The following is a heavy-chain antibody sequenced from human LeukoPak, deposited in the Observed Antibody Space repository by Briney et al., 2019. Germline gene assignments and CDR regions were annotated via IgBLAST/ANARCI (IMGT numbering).Heavy chain of an antibody. CDR2: IYYSGST. D-gene: IGHD5-24*01. Sequence: SETLSLTCTVSGGSISGYYWSWIRQPPGKGLEWIGYIYYSGSTNYNPSLKSRVTISVDTSKNQFSLKLSSVTAADTAVYYCARVRGEMATDYWGQGTLVTVSS. J-gene: IGHJ4*02. CDR1: GGSISGYY. V-gene: IGHV4-59*01. CDR3: ARVRGEMATDY.